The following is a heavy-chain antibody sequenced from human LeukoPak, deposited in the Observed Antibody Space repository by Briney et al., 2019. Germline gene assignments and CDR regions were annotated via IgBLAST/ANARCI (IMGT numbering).Heavy chain of an antibody. V-gene: IGHV4-39*07. CDR1: GGSISSSSYY. CDR3: ARDIVSPFVVVPAAMGY. D-gene: IGHD2-2*01. CDR2: IYYSGST. J-gene: IGHJ4*02. Sequence: PSETLSLTCTVSGGSISSSSYYWGWIRQPPGKGLEWIGSIYYSGSTYYNPSLKSRVTISVDTSKNQFSLKLSSVTAADTAVYYCARDIVSPFVVVPAAMGYWGQGTLVTVSS.